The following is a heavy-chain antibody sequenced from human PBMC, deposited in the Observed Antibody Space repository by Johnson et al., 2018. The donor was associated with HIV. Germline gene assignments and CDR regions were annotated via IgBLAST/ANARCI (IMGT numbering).Heavy chain of an antibody. CDR2: IWYDGSNK. V-gene: IGHV3-33*06. J-gene: IGHJ3*02. CDR1: GFTFSTYG. D-gene: IGHD1-26*01. Sequence: QVQLVESGGGVVQPGRSLRLSCVASGFTFSTYGMHWVRQAQGKGLEWVAVIWYDGSNKYYADSVKGRLTISRDNSKNPLYLQMNSLRAEDTAVYYCAKWGSMRATSAFDIWGQGTMVTVSS. CDR3: AKWGSMRATSAFDI.